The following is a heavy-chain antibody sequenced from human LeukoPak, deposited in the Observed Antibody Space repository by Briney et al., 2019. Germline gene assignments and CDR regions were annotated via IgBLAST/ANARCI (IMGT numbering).Heavy chain of an antibody. CDR1: GFTFNNYA. CDR3: ARDGRSGWNDHDY. J-gene: IGHJ4*02. Sequence: GGSLRLSCAASGFTFNNYAMNWVRQAPGKGLEWVSALSGGAGRTYYADSVKGRFTISRDNSKNTLCLQMNSLRAEDTAVYYCARDGRSGWNDHDYWGQGTLVIVSS. CDR2: LSGGAGRT. D-gene: IGHD6-19*01. V-gene: IGHV3-23*01.